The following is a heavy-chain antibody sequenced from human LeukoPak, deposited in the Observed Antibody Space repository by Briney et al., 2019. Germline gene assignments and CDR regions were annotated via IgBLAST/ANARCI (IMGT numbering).Heavy chain of an antibody. D-gene: IGHD2-15*01. Sequence: SETLSLTCTVSGGSISSYYWSWIRQPPGKGLEWIGYIYYSGSTNYNPSLKSRVTISVDTSKNQFSLKLSSVTAADTAVYYCARVDCSGGSCYVGWFDPWGQGTLVTVSS. CDR2: IYYSGST. CDR1: GGSISSYY. CDR3: ARVDCSGGSCYVGWFDP. J-gene: IGHJ5*02. V-gene: IGHV4-59*01.